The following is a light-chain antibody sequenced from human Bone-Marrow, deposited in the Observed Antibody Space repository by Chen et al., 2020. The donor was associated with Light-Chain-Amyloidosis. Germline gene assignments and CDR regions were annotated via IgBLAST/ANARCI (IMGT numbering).Light chain of an antibody. V-gene: IGLV2-23*02. J-gene: IGLJ2*01. Sequence: QPALTQPASVSRSPGPSITISCTGTSSDVGNYNLVSWYHQHPGKAPKLMIFEVNKWPSGVSNRFSGSKSGNTASLTISGLLAEDEADYHCGSYAGSNTVVFGGGTKLTVL. CDR3: GSYAGSNTVV. CDR1: SSDVGNYNL. CDR2: EVN.